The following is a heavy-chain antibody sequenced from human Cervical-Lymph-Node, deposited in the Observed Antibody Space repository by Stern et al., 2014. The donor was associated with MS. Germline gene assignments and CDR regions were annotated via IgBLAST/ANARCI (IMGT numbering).Heavy chain of an antibody. V-gene: IGHV3-30*03. D-gene: IGHD6-19*01. Sequence: VQLLESGGGVVRPGRSLRLSCVASGFGFSTYDMHWVRQAPGKGLEWVAGLSFDGSKKYYADSLKGRFTISRDNSKSTLYLQMSSLRNEDTAVYFCARGSAWYPFDYWGQGALVTVSS. CDR3: ARGSAWYPFDY. CDR2: LSFDGSKK. CDR1: GFGFSTYD. J-gene: IGHJ4*02.